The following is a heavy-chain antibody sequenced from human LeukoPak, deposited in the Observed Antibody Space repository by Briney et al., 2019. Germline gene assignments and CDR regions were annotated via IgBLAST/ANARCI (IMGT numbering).Heavy chain of an antibody. Sequence: GGSLRLSCAASGLTFSSYVMHWVRQAPGKGLEWVSGISASGGSTWYADSVKGRFTISRDNSKNTLYLQMNSLRAEDTAVYYCAKYVSAKGPPYALDVWGQGTTVTVSS. CDR2: ISASGGST. J-gene: IGHJ6*02. CDR1: GLTFSSYV. CDR3: AKYVSAKGPPYALDV. D-gene: IGHD2/OR15-2a*01. V-gene: IGHV3-23*01.